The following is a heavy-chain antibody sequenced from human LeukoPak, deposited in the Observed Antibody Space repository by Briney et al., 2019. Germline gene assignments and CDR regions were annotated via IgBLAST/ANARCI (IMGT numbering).Heavy chain of an antibody. CDR2: ISYDGSNK. CDR3: GLLWFGEFDY. CDR1: GFTFRSYG. V-gene: IGHV3-30*03. D-gene: IGHD3-10*01. Sequence: PGRSLRLSCSASGFTFRSYGMHWVRQAPGKGLEWVAVISYDGSNKYYADSVKGRFTISRDNSKNTLYLQMNSLRAEDTAVYYCGLLWFGEFDYWGQGTLVTVSS. J-gene: IGHJ4*02.